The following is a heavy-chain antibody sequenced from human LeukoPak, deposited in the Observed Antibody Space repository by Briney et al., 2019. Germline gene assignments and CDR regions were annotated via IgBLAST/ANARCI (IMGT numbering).Heavy chain of an antibody. CDR1: GFTFTSYG. Sequence: GGSLRLSCAASGFTFTSYGLNWVRQAPGKGLEWVSFITSTSSTIHYADSVKGRFTISRDNAKKSLYLHMYNLRAEDTAIYYCARPVDTSMVAGFDLWGQGTLVTVSS. D-gene: IGHD5-18*01. CDR2: ITSTSSTI. J-gene: IGHJ4*02. V-gene: IGHV3-48*01. CDR3: ARPVDTSMVAGFDL.